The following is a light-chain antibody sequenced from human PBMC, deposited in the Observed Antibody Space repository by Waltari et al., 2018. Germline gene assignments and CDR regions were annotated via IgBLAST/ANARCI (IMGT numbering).Light chain of an antibody. CDR3: QQYNNWPLT. Sequence: EIVMTQSPATLSVSPGERATLCCRASQSVSSNLAWYQQKPGQAHRLLIYGASTRATGIPARFSGSGSGTEFTLTISSLQSEDFAVYYCQQYNNWPLTFGQGTKVEIK. CDR2: GAS. CDR1: QSVSSN. V-gene: IGKV3-15*01. J-gene: IGKJ1*01.